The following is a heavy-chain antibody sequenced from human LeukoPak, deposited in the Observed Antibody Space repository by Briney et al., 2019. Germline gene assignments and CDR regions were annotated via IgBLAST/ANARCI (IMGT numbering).Heavy chain of an antibody. V-gene: IGHV3-66*01. CDR3: TRDTFGARDS. CDR2: IYSGGST. J-gene: IGHJ4*02. CDR1: GFTVSSNY. Sequence: GGSLRLSCAAAGFTVSSNYMSWVRQAPGKGLEWVSVIYSGGSTYYADSVKGRFTISRDNSKNTLYLQMNSLRAEDTAVYYCTRDTFGARDSWGQGTLVTVSS. D-gene: IGHD3-10*01.